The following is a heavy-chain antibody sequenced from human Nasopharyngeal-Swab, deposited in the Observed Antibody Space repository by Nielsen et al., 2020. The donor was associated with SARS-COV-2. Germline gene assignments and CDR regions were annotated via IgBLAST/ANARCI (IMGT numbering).Heavy chain of an antibody. CDR3: ASGQCINGVCNSTDGLDV. D-gene: IGHD2-8*01. J-gene: IGHJ6*02. CDR2: ITPFNGNA. CDR1: GFSITYRF. Sequence: SVLVSCKASGFSITYRFLHWMRQAPAQALAWMGSITPFNGNAKYAQKFQGRVSITRDGSRTTASLELSSLRPDDTAMYFCASGQCINGVCNSTDGLDVWGQGTSVTVS. V-gene: IGHV1-45*02.